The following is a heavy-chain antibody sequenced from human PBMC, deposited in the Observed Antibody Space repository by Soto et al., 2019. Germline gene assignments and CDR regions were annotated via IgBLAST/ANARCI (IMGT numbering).Heavy chain of an antibody. CDR2: IYYSGST. D-gene: IGHD2-2*01. CDR3: ARDQQNTGALRDWYFDL. J-gene: IGHJ2*01. V-gene: IGHV4-31*03. Sequence: QVQLQESGPGLVKPSQTLSLTCTVSGGSISSGGYYWSWIRQHPGKGLEWIGYIYYSGSTYYNPPLKRRVTLSVDTSRNQFALTLSSVTAADTAVYYWARDQQNTGALRDWYFDLWGRGTLVTVSS. CDR1: GGSISSGGYY.